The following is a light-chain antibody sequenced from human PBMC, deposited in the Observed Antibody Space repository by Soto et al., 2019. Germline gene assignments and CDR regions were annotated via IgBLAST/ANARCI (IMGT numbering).Light chain of an antibody. CDR3: QQSGSDSFT. Sequence: IQMTQSPSSLSASVGDRVTITCRASQDIRNNLAWFQQKSGRAPKSLMFGASNLQCGVPSSFSGSGSGTAFSLTISSMQPEALATYHCQQSGSDSFTFGPGTKVDI. V-gene: IGKV1-16*01. CDR1: QDIRNN. J-gene: IGKJ3*01. CDR2: GAS.